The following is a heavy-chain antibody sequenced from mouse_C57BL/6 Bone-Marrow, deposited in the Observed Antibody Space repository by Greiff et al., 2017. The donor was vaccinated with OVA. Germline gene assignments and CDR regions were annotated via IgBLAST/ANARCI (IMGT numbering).Heavy chain of an antibody. CDR1: GFNIKDDY. CDR2: IDPENGDT. J-gene: IGHJ3*01. Sequence: EVHLVESGAELVRPGASVKLSCTASGFNIKDDYMHWVKQRPEQGLEWIGWIDPENGDTEYASKFQGKATITADTSSNTAYLQLSSLTSEDTAVYYCTTRATVVAPFAYWGQGTLVTVSA. CDR3: TTRATVVAPFAY. V-gene: IGHV14-4*01. D-gene: IGHD1-1*01.